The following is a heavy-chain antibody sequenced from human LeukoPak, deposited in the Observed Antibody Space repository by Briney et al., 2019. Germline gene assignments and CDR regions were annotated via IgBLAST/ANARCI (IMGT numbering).Heavy chain of an antibody. D-gene: IGHD2-21*02. J-gene: IGHJ4*02. Sequence: GRSLRLSCAASGFTFSSYAMHWVRPAPGKGLEWVAVISYDGSNKYYADSVKGRFTISRDNSKNTLYLQMNSLKAEDTAVYYCARGEPYCGGDCYYFDYWGQGTLVTVSS. CDR3: ARGEPYCGGDCYYFDY. CDR1: GFTFSSYA. CDR2: ISYDGSNK. V-gene: IGHV3-30-3*01.